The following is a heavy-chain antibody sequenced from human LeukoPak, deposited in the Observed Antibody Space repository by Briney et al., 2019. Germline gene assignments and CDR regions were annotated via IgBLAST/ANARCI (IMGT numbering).Heavy chain of an antibody. D-gene: IGHD2-15*01. J-gene: IGHJ4*02. CDR1: GFTFSDYA. V-gene: IGHV3-30*18. CDR2: ISYDGSNA. CDR3: AKRMSGGSCYDY. Sequence: GGSLRLSCGASGFTFSDYAMHWVRQAPGKGLEWVALISYDGSNAYYADSVKGRFTISRDNSKNTLYLQMNSLRAEDTAVYYCAKRMSGGSCYDYWGQGTLVTVSS.